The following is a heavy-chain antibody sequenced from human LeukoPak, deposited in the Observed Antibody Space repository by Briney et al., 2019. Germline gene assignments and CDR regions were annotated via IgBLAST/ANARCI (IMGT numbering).Heavy chain of an antibody. V-gene: IGHV1-46*01. D-gene: IGHD2-15*01. Sequence: GTVKVSCKTSGYTFTSYYMHWVRQAPGQGLEWMGIINPSGGTTTYAQKFQGRVTMTRDTSTSTVYMELSSLRSEDTAVYYCARGRYCSGGSYYLDYWGQGTLVTVSA. CDR3: ARGRYCSGGSYYLDY. J-gene: IGHJ4*02. CDR1: GYTFTSYY. CDR2: INPSGGTT.